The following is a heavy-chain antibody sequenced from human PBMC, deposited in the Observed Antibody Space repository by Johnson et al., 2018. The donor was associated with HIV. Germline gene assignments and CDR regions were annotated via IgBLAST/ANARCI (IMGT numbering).Heavy chain of an antibody. CDR3: ARDRGYWDAFDI. Sequence: QVQLVESGGGVVQPGRSLRLSCAASRFTFSTYGMSWIRQTPGKGLEWVSYISSSGGTIYYADSVKGRFSISRDNAKNSLYLQMNSLRAEDTAVYYCARDRGYWDAFDIWGQGTMVTVSS. D-gene: IGHD3-22*01. J-gene: IGHJ3*02. CDR1: RFTFSTYG. CDR2: ISSSGGTI. V-gene: IGHV3-11*04.